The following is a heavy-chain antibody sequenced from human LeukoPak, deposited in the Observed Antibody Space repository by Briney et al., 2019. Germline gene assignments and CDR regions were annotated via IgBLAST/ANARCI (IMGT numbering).Heavy chain of an antibody. CDR3: ARVIRGGVDD. CDR2: IYSGGGT. V-gene: IGHV3-53*01. J-gene: IGHJ4*02. Sequence: GGSLRLSCAASGFTVSSNYMSWVRQAPGKGLEWVSVIYSGGGTYYADSVRGRFTFSRDKSKNTLDLQMNSLRVEDTAVYYCARVIRGGVDDWGQGTLVTVSS. CDR1: GFTVSSNY. D-gene: IGHD3-10*01.